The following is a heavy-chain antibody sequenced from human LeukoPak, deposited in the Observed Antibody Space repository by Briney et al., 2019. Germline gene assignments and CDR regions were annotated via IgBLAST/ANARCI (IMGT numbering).Heavy chain of an antibody. Sequence: GASVKVSCKASGGTFSSYAIRWVRQAPGQGLEWMGGIIPIFGTANYAQKFQGRVTITADESTSTAYMELSSLRSEDTAVYYCARILEKVGWIYDDFDIWGQGTMVTVSS. CDR2: IIPIFGTA. CDR1: GGTFSSYA. V-gene: IGHV1-69*13. CDR3: ARILEKVGWIYDDFDI. J-gene: IGHJ3*02. D-gene: IGHD6-19*01.